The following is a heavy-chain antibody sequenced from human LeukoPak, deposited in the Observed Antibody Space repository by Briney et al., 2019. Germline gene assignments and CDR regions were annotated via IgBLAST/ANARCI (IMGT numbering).Heavy chain of an antibody. CDR3: AKDLAVAGGGVDY. V-gene: IGHV3-43D*03. J-gene: IGHJ4*02. D-gene: IGHD6-13*01. CDR1: GFTFDDYA. Sequence: GGSLRLSCSASGFTFDDYAMHWVRQAPGKGLEWVSLISWDGDRTYYADSVRGRFTISRDNSKNSLYLQMNSLRAEDTALYYCAKDLAVAGGGVDYWGQGTLVTVSS. CDR2: ISWDGDRT.